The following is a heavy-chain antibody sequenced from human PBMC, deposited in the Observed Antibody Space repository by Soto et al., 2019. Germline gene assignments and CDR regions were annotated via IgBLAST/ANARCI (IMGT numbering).Heavy chain of an antibody. CDR2: ISYDGSNK. Sequence: GGSLRLSCAASGFTFSSYAMHWVRQAPGKGLEWVAVISYDGSNKYYADSVKGRFTISRDNSKNTLYLQMNSLRAEDTAVYYCARGPEVYYYDSSCYYYLPPNFPYKFDYWGQGTLVTVSS. CDR1: GFTFSSYA. J-gene: IGHJ4*02. D-gene: IGHD3-22*01. CDR3: ARGPEVYYYDSSCYYYLPPNFPYKFDY. V-gene: IGHV3-30-3*01.